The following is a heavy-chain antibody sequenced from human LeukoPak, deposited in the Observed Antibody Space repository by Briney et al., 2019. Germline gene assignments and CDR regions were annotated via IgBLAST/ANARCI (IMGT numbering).Heavy chain of an antibody. CDR2: IKQDGNEK. D-gene: IGHD5-24*01. CDR3: ARGRWSDY. Sequence: QSGGSLRLSCAASGFTFNRFWMGWVRQAPGMGLEWVANIKQDGNEKYFVDSVKGRFTISRDNVKKSLYLEMNSLRVEDTAVYYCARGRWSDYWGQGTQVTVSS. J-gene: IGHJ4*02. CDR1: GFTFNRFW. V-gene: IGHV3-7*01.